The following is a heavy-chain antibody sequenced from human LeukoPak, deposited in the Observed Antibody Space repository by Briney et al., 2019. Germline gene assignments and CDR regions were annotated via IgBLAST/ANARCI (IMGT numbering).Heavy chain of an antibody. CDR2: INPSGGST. Sequence: ASVKVSCKASGYTFTSYYMHWVRQAPGQGLEWMGIINPSGGSTSYAQKFQGRVTMTTDTSTSTACMEPRSLRSDDTAVYYCARGLYGDGDYWGQGTLVTVSS. J-gene: IGHJ4*02. CDR1: GYTFTSYY. CDR3: ARGLYGDGDY. D-gene: IGHD4-17*01. V-gene: IGHV1-46*01.